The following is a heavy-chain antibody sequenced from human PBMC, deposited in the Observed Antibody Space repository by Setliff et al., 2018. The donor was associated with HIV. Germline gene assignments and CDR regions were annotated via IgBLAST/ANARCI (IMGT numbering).Heavy chain of an antibody. J-gene: IGHJ4*02. CDR2: VYSAGNT. CDR3: ARVRAYYYDSRGYPDY. D-gene: IGHD3-22*01. V-gene: IGHV3-53*01. CDR1: GFTVSSTY. Sequence: GGSLRLSCAASGFTVSSTYMSWVRQSPVRGLEWVSVVYSAGNTYYADSVKGRFSISRDNAKNTLYLQMNSLRAEDTAVYYCARVRAYYYDSRGYPDYWGQGTLVTVSS.